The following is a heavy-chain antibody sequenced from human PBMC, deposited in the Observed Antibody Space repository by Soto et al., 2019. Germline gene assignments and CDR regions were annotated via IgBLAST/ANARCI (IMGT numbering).Heavy chain of an antibody. J-gene: IGHJ4*02. CDR2: MNPKSANT. Sequence: QVQLVQSGAEVKKPGASVKVSCKASRYTFISYDINWVRQATGQGLEWMGWMNPKSANTGYAQNFQGRVTMTRNTSISTAYMELSSLRSEDTAVYYCARSPSWETTVTPYYFDYWGQGTLVTFSS. CDR1: RYTFISYD. V-gene: IGHV1-8*01. D-gene: IGHD4-4*01. CDR3: ARSPSWETTVTPYYFDY.